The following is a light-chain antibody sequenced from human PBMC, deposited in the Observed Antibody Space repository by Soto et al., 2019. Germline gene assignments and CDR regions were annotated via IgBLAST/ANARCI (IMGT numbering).Light chain of an antibody. J-gene: IGLJ1*01. Sequence: QSVLTQPASVSGSPGQSITISCTGTSGDIGSYNRVSWYQQHPGKAPKLIIYEVTDRPSGVSNRFSGSKSGNTASLTISGLQAEDESEYYRSSYTNINTRAGVFGTGTKATVL. CDR2: EVT. V-gene: IGLV2-14*01. CDR3: SSYTNINTRAGV. CDR1: SGDIGSYNR.